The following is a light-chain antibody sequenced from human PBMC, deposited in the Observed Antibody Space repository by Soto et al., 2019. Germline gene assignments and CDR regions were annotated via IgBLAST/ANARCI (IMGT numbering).Light chain of an antibody. CDR1: QGISSY. J-gene: IGKJ2*01. CDR3: QKLNSYPRT. V-gene: IGKV1-9*01. CDR2: AAS. Sequence: DIQLTQSPSFLSASVGDRVTITCRASQGISSYLAWYQQKPGKAPKLLIYAASTLQSGVPSRFSGSGSGTEFHLHISSLQAEDFATYYCQKLNSYPRTFGQGTKLEIK.